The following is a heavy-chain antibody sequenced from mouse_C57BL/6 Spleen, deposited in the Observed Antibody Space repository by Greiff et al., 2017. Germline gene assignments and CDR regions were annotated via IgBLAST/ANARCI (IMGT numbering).Heavy chain of an antibody. V-gene: IGHV1-61*01. D-gene: IGHD2-3*01. CDR1: GYTFTSYW. J-gene: IGHJ2*01. CDR2: IYPSDSET. CDR3: ARDGYCYFDY. Sequence: QVQLQQPGAELVRPGSSVKLSCKASGYTFTSYWMDWVKQRPGQGLEWIGNIYPSDSETHYNQKFKDKATLTVDKSSSTAYMQLSSLTSEDSAVYYCARDGYCYFDYWGQGTTLTVSS.